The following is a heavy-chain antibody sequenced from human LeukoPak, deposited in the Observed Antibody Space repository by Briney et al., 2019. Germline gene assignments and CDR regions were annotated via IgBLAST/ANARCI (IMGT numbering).Heavy chain of an antibody. CDR2: INHSRST. J-gene: IGHJ4*02. CDR1: GGSFSGYY. CDR3: ARGRGDSSGYYRFDY. D-gene: IGHD3-22*01. V-gene: IGHV4-34*01. Sequence: SETLSLTCAVYGGSFSGYYWSWIRQPPGKGLEWIGEINHSRSTNYNPSLKSRVTISVDTSKNQFSLRLSSVTAADTAVYYCARGRGDSSGYYRFDYWGQGTLVTVSS.